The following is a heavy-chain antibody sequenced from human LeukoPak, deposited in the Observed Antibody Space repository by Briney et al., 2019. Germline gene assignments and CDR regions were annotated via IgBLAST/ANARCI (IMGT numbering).Heavy chain of an antibody. CDR1: GFTFSSYW. D-gene: IGHD5-18*01. CDR3: ARGGAAMAYY. CDR2: INSDGSST. Sequence: PGGSLRLSCSAPGFTFSSYWMHSVRQAPGKGLVWVSRINSDGSSTSYADSVKGRFTISRDNAKNTLYLQMNSLRAGDTAVYYCARGGAAMAYYWGQETLVTVSS. J-gene: IGHJ4*02. V-gene: IGHV3-74*01.